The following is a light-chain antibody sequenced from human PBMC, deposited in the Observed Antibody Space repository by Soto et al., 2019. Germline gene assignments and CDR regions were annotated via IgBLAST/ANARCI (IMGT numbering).Light chain of an antibody. CDR1: QSVSSSY. Sequence: ELVLTQSPAPLSLSPGERATLSFRASQSVSSSYLAWYQQKHGQAPRLLIYGASSRATGIPDRFSGSGSGTDFTLTISRLEPEDFAVYYCQQYGSSSWTFGQGTKVDIK. J-gene: IGKJ1*01. CDR3: QQYGSSSWT. V-gene: IGKV3-20*01. CDR2: GAS.